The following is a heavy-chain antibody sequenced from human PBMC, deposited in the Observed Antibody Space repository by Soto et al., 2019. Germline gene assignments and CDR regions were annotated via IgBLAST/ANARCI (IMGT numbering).Heavy chain of an antibody. CDR2: IIPIFGTA. CDR1: GGTCSSYA. J-gene: IGHJ5*02. CDR3: AREPGYSFPRGVVVVAATKYNWFDP. V-gene: IGHV1-69*13. D-gene: IGHD2-15*01. Sequence: GASVKVSCKASGGTCSSYAISGVRQAPGQGLEWMGGIIPIFGTANYAQKFQGRVTITADESTSTAYMELSSLRSEDTAVYYCAREPGYSFPRGVVVVAATKYNWFDPWGQGTLVTVSS.